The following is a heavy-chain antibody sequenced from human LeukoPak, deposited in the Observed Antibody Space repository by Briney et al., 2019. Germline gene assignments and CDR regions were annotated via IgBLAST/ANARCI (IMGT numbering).Heavy chain of an antibody. V-gene: IGHV1-46*01. J-gene: IGHJ5*01. CDR1: GYIFTSYL. CDR2: INPTGGSS. Sequence: ASVKVSCKASGYIFTSYLLHWVRQAPGQGLEWMGIINPTGGSSSYAQKFQGRVTMTRDTSTSTVYMELSSLRSEDTAVYFCARGPHDGSGWYEFWGQGTLVTVSS. CDR3: ARGPHDGSGWYEF. D-gene: IGHD3-22*01.